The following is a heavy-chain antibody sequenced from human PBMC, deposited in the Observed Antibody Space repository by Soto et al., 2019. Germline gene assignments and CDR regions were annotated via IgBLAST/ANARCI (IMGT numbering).Heavy chain of an antibody. J-gene: IGHJ6*02. D-gene: IGHD6-13*01. CDR3: ARATQVFIAAAGTFHYGMDG. Sequence: GGSLSLSCSAPGCPFSSYSMNWGRRAPGEGLEWVSSISSSSSYIYYADSVKGRFTISRDNAKNSLYLQMNSLRAEDTAVYYCARATQVFIAAAGTFHYGMDGWGQGTKVTFS. CDR1: GCPFSSYS. CDR2: ISSSSSYI. V-gene: IGHV3-21*01.